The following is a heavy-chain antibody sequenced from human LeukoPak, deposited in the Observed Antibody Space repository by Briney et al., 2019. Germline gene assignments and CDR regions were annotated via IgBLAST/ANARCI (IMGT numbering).Heavy chain of an antibody. V-gene: IGHV4-31*03. CDR1: GGSISSGGYY. D-gene: IGHD4-17*01. Sequence: SQTLSLTCTVSGGSISSGGYYWSWIRQHPGKGLEWIGYVYYSGSTYYNPSLKSRVTISVDTSKNQFSLKLSSVTAADTAVYYCAREGDYGDYIDAFDIWGQGTMVTISS. J-gene: IGHJ3*02. CDR2: VYYSGST. CDR3: AREGDYGDYIDAFDI.